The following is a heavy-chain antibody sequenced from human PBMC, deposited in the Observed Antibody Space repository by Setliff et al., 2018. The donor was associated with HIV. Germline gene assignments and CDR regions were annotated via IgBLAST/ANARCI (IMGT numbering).Heavy chain of an antibody. CDR1: GGSFRNYA. Sequence: ASVKVSCKASGGSFRNYAINWVRQAPGQGLEWMGGIIPLLGTPNYAHKFQGRVTITADKYSSTVYMELSSMRSEDSAVFYCARDRSGIAVAAPDAFDVWGQGTMVTVSS. CDR2: IIPLLGTP. CDR3: ARDRSGIAVAAPDAFDV. J-gene: IGHJ3*01. V-gene: IGHV1-69*06. D-gene: IGHD6-19*01.